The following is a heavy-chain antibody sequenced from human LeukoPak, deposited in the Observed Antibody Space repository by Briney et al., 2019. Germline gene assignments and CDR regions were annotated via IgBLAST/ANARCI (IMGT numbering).Heavy chain of an antibody. D-gene: IGHD2-15*01. Sequence: GGSLRLSCAASGFTFSSYSMNWVRQAPGKGLEWVSYVSSSSTTIYYADSVKGRFTISRDNAKNSLYLQMNSLRAEDTAVYYCAKDHCSGGSCYSRGWYYYYYMDVWGKGTTVTVSS. CDR3: AKDHCSGGSCYSRGWYYYYYMDV. J-gene: IGHJ6*03. CDR2: VSSSSTTI. CDR1: GFTFSSYS. V-gene: IGHV3-48*01.